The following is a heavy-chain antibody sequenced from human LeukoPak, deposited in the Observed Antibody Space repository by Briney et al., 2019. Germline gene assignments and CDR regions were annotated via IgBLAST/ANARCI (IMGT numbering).Heavy chain of an antibody. V-gene: IGHV3-74*01. Sequence: GGSLRLPCAASGFTFSSYWMHWVRQAPGKGLVWVSRINSDGSDTSSADSVKGRFTVSRDNAKNTLYLQMNSLRAEDTAVYYCGRGHYYGMDVWGQGTTVIVS. CDR1: GFTFSSYW. CDR3: GRGHYYGMDV. CDR2: INSDGSDT. J-gene: IGHJ6*02.